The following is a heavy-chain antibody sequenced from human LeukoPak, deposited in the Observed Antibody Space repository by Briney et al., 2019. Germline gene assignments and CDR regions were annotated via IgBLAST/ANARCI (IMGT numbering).Heavy chain of an antibody. CDR1: GFTFDDYA. V-gene: IGHV3-9*01. Sequence: PGRSLRLSCAASGFTFDDYAMHWVRQAPGKGLEWVSGISWNSGSIGYADSVKGRFTISRDNAKNSLYLQMNSLRAEDTAVYCCARMTQRNFDYWGQGTLVTVSS. D-gene: IGHD2/OR15-2a*01. J-gene: IGHJ4*02. CDR3: ARMTQRNFDY. CDR2: ISWNSGSI.